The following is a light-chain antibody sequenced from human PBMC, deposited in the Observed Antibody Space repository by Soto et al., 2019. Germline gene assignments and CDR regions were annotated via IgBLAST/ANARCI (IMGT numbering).Light chain of an antibody. CDR1: QSVSSSY. CDR3: QQYGLT. CDR2: GAS. J-gene: IGKJ1*01. V-gene: IGKV3-20*01. Sequence: EIVLTQSPGTLSLSPGERATISCRASQSVSSSYLAWYQQKPGQAPRLLIYGASSRATGIPDRFSGSGSGTDFTLTISRLEPEDFAVYYCQQYGLTFGQGTKVDIK.